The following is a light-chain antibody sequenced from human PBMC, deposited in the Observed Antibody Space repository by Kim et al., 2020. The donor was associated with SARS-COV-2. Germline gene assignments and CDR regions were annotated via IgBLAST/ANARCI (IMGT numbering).Light chain of an antibody. Sequence: PSSVSSMSSKCLMNHDINSHLYWYLQKPGRSPKLLIYAVSTLLSGVPYRFSGSGSGTDFTLTISRLQAEDVAAYYCKQSIIPPITFGGGTKVDIK. CDR2: AVS. CDR1: KCLMNHDINSH. V-gene: IGKV2D-29*02. J-gene: IGKJ4*01. CDR3: KQSIIPPIT.